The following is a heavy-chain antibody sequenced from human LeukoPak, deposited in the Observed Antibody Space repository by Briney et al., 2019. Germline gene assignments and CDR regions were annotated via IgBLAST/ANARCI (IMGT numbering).Heavy chain of an antibody. J-gene: IGHJ6*02. V-gene: IGHV3-33*01. D-gene: IGHD6-19*01. Sequence: PGRSPRLSCAASGFTFSSYGMHWVRQAPGKGLEWVAVIWYDGSNKYYADSVKGRFTISRDNSKNTLYLQMNSLRAEDTAVYYCAGESGWYSYYYYGMDVWGQGTTVTVSS. CDR3: AGESGWYSYYYYGMDV. CDR1: GFTFSSYG. CDR2: IWYDGSNK.